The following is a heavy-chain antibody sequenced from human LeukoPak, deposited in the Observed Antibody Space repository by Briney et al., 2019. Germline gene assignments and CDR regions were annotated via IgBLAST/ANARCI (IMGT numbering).Heavy chain of an antibody. CDR2: IYYSGST. D-gene: IGHD4-11*01. V-gene: IGHV4-59*01. CDR1: GGSISSYY. CDR3: ARQESKHNWFDP. J-gene: IGHJ5*02. Sequence: SETLSLTCTVSGGSISSYYWSWIRQPPGKGLEWIGYIYYSGSTNYNPSLKSRVTISVDTSKNQFSLKLSSVTAADTAVYYCARQESKHNWFDPWGQGTLVTVSS.